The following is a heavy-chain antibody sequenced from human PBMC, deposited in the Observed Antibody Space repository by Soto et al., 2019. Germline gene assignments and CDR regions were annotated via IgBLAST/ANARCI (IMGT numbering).Heavy chain of an antibody. J-gene: IGHJ6*02. Sequence: GGSLGLACAASGVRFSSDWMNWVRQSPGKGLEWVSRIISCGTRVSYADSVKGRFTITRDNAKNTLYLEMHSLTVDDTAVYYCARERTSKGGLDIWGQGTTVTVSS. V-gene: IGHV3-74*01. CDR1: GVRFSSDW. CDR3: ARERTSKGGLDI. CDR2: IISCGTRV.